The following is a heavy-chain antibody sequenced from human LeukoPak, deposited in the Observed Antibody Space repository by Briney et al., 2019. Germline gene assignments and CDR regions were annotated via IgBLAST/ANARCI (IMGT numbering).Heavy chain of an antibody. CDR1: GFTFSSYD. J-gene: IGHJ2*01. Sequence: PGGSLRLSCAASGFTFSSYDMHWVRQATGKGLEWVSAIGTGGDTYYSDSVKGRFTISRENAKNSLYLQMNSLRDGDTAVYYCAREGPSRNWDDWYFDVWGRGNMVTVSS. CDR2: IGTGGDT. D-gene: IGHD6-13*01. CDR3: AREGPSRNWDDWYFDV. V-gene: IGHV3-13*04.